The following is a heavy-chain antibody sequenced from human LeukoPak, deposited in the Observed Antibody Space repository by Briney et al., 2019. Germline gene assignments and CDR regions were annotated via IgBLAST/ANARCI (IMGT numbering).Heavy chain of an antibody. J-gene: IGHJ4*02. CDR3: ARAYCSGGSCYPPVNYYFDY. Sequence: SETLSLTCAVYGGSFSGYYWSWIRQPPGKGLEWIGEINHSGSTNYNPSLKSRVTISVDTSKNQFSLKLSSVTAADTAVYYCARAYCSGGSCYPPVNYYFDYWGQGTLVTVSP. CDR1: GGSFSGYY. D-gene: IGHD2-15*01. CDR2: INHSGST. V-gene: IGHV4-34*01.